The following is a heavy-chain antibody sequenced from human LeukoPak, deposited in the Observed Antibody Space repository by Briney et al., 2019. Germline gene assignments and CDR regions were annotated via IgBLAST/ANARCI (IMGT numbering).Heavy chain of an antibody. CDR1: GGSFSGYY. V-gene: IGHV4-34*01. CDR3: ARRQYSSSWYIWDY. D-gene: IGHD6-13*01. CDR2: INHSGST. Sequence: SETLSLTCAVYGGSFSGYYWSWIRQPPGKGLEWIGEINHSGSTNYNPSLESRVTISVDTSKNQFSLKLSSVTAADTAVYYCARRQYSSSWYIWDYWGQGTLVSVSS. J-gene: IGHJ4*02.